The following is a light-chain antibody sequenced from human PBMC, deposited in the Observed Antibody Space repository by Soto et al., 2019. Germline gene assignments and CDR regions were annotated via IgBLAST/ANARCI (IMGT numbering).Light chain of an antibody. CDR1: SSDVGRYNY. Sequence: QSALTRPASVSGSPGQSITISCTGTSSDVGRYNYVSWYQHHPGKAPKLMIYEVSNQPSGVSNRFSGSKSGNTASLTISGLQAEDEADYYCSSYTSNSTYVFGTGTKLTVL. CDR2: EVS. V-gene: IGLV2-14*01. CDR3: SSYTSNSTYV. J-gene: IGLJ1*01.